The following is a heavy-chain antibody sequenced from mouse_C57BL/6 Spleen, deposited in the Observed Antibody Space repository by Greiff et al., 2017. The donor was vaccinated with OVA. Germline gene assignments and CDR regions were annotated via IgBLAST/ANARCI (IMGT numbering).Heavy chain of an antibody. D-gene: IGHD1-1*01. CDR3: TTGGTHYFDY. J-gene: IGHJ2*01. CDR1: GFNIKDDY. Sequence: VQLQQSGAELVRPGASVKLSCTASGFNIKDDYMHWVKQRPEQGLEWIGWIDPENGDTEYASKFQGKATITADTSSNTAYRQLSSLTSEDTAVYYCTTGGTHYFDYWGQGTTLTVSS. V-gene: IGHV14-4*01. CDR2: IDPENGDT.